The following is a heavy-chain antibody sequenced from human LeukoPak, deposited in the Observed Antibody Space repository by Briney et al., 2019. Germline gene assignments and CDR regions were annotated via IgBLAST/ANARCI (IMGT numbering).Heavy chain of an antibody. CDR2: IYYSGST. CDR3: AGHVSYDYGDYGHFDY. CDR1: GGSISSYY. Sequence: SETLSLTCTVSGGSISSYYWSWIRQPPGKGLEWDGYIYYSGSTNYNPSLKSRVTISVDTSKNQFSLKLSSVTAADTAVYYCAGHVSYDYGDYGHFDYWGQGTLVTVSS. D-gene: IGHD4-17*01. J-gene: IGHJ4*02. V-gene: IGHV4-59*08.